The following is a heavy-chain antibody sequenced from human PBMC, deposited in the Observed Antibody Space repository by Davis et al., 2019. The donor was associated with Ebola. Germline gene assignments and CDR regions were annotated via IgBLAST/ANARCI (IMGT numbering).Heavy chain of an antibody. D-gene: IGHD1/OR15-1a*01. J-gene: IGHJ5*02. CDR1: GGSISSYY. V-gene: IGHV4-59*01. Sequence: MPSETLSLTCTVSGGSISSYYWSWIRQPPGKGLEWIGYIYYSGSTNYNPSLKSRVTISVDTSKNQFSLKLSSVTAADTAVYYFARQRSGAWPNTLNWFDPWGQGVLITVSS. CDR2: IYYSGST. CDR3: ARQRSGAWPNTLNWFDP.